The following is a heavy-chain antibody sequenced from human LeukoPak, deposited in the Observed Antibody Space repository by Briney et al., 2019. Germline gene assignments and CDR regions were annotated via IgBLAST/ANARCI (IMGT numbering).Heavy chain of an antibody. CDR2: IYYSGST. J-gene: IGHJ6*03. Sequence: SETLSLTCSVSGDSISSYYWSWIRQPPGKGLEWIGYIYYSGSTDYNPSLKSRATMSVDTSKSHFSLHLSSVTAADTAVYYCARLPRYYYIDVWGKGTTVTVSS. CDR1: GDSISSYY. V-gene: IGHV4-59*01. CDR3: ARLPRYYYIDV.